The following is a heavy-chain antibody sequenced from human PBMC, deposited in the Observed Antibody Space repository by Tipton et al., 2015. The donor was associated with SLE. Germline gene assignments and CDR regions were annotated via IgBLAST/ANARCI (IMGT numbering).Heavy chain of an antibody. D-gene: IGHD3-10*01. CDR1: GYSISSGYY. V-gene: IGHV4-38-2*01. CDR2: IYYSGST. Sequence: TLSLTCAVSGYSISSGYYWGWIRQPPGKGLEWIGSIYYSGSTYYNPSLKSRVTISVETSNNQFSLQLSSVTAADTAVYYCSVDYGSGSHDWYFDLWGRGTLVTVSS. CDR3: SVDYGSGSHDWYFDL. J-gene: IGHJ2*01.